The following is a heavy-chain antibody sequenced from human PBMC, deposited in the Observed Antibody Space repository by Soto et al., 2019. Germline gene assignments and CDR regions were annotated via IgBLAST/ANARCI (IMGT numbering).Heavy chain of an antibody. Sequence: PPEILSLTCTVSGCSISSYYWSWIRQPPGKGLEWIGYIFYSGSTNYNPSLKSRVTISVDTSKNQFSLKLSSVTAADTAVYYCARRWGTSFDFWGQGTLVTVSS. CDR1: GCSISSYY. CDR2: IFYSGST. V-gene: IGHV4-59*01. CDR3: ARRWGTSFDF. J-gene: IGHJ4*02. D-gene: IGHD7-27*01.